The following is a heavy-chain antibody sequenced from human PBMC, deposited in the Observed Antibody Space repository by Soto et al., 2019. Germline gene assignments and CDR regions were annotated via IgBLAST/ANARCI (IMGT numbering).Heavy chain of an antibody. CDR1: GYTFTSYA. CDR2: INAGNGNT. J-gene: IGHJ5*02. V-gene: IGHV1-3*01. Sequence: ASVKVSCKASGYTFTSYAMHWVRQAPGQRLEWMGWINAGNGNTKYSQKFQGRVTITRDTSASTAYMELSSLRSEDTAVYYCARSEIAAALMYNWFDPWGQGTLGTVSS. CDR3: ARSEIAAALMYNWFDP. D-gene: IGHD6-25*01.